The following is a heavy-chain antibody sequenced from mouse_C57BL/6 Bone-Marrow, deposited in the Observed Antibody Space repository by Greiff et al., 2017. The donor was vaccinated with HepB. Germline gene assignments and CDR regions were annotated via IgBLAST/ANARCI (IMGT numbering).Heavy chain of an antibody. J-gene: IGHJ2*01. D-gene: IGHD1-1*01. Sequence: QVQLQQPGAELVKPGASVKMSCKASGYTFTSYWITWVKQRPGQGLEWIGVIYPGSGSTNYNEKFKSKATLTVDTSSSTAYMQLSSLTSEDSAVYYCARKAITTVVAPYFDYWGQGTTLTVSS. CDR2: IYPGSGST. V-gene: IGHV1-55*01. CDR1: GYTFTSYW. CDR3: ARKAITTVVAPYFDY.